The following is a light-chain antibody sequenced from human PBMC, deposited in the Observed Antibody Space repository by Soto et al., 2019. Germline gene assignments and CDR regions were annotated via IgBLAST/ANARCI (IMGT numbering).Light chain of an antibody. CDR1: QSVSSY. J-gene: IGKJ4*01. CDR2: DAS. V-gene: IGKV3-11*01. CDR3: QQRSDWPST. Sequence: EIVLTQSPATLSLSPGERATLSCRASQSVSSYLAWYRQKPGQAPRLLIYDASNRATGIPARFSGSGSATDFTLTISSLEPDDFAVYYCQQRSDWPSTFGGGTKVQIK.